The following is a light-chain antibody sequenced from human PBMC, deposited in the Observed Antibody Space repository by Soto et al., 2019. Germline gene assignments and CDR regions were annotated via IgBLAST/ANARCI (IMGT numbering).Light chain of an antibody. V-gene: IGLV1-51*01. CDR3: GTWDSSLSAAV. J-gene: IGLJ2*01. CDR1: SSNIGNNS. Sequence: QSVLTQPPSVSGAPGQRVTISCSGSSSNIGNNSVNWYQQLPGTAPKLLIYNNNKRPSGVPDRFSGSKSGTSATLGITGLQTGDEADYYCGTWDSSLSAAVFGGGTKLTVL. CDR2: NNN.